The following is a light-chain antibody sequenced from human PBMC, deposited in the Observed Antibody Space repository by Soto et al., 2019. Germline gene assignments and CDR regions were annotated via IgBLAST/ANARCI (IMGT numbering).Light chain of an antibody. Sequence: EIVLTQSPGTLSLSPGERATLSCRASQSVSTTYLGWYQQKPGQAPRLLIYGASSRATGIPDRFSGSGSGTEFTLTISRLEPEDFAVYYCHQYGSSPLTFGRGTKVDIK. V-gene: IGKV3-20*01. CDR1: QSVSTTY. CDR3: HQYGSSPLT. CDR2: GAS. J-gene: IGKJ4*01.